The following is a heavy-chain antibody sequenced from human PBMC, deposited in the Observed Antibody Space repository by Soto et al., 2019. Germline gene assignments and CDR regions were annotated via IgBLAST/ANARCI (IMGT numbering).Heavy chain of an antibody. D-gene: IGHD3-22*01. CDR1: GCSVSSGSYY. CDR2: IYYSGST. V-gene: IGHV4-61*01. CDR3: ARGREADSSGYLNWFDP. Sequence: SETLSLTCTFSGCSVSSGSYYWSWIRQPPGKGLEWIGYIYYSGSTNYNPSLKSRVTISVDTSKNQFSLKLSSVTAADTAVYYCARGREADSSGYLNWFDPWGQGTLVTVSS. J-gene: IGHJ5*02.